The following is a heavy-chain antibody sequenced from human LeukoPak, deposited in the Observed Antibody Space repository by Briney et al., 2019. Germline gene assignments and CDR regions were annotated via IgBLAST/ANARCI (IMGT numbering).Heavy chain of an antibody. CDR1: GYTFTGYY. CDR2: INPNSGGT. V-gene: IGHV1-2*02. CDR3: ARDLSAVAARYLQH. Sequence: ASVTVSCKASGYTFTGYYMHWVRQAPGQGLEWMGWINPNSGGTNYAQKFQGRVTMTRDTSINTAYMELSRLRSDDTAMYYCARDLSAVAARYLQHWGQGTLVSVSS. D-gene: IGHD6-19*01. J-gene: IGHJ1*01.